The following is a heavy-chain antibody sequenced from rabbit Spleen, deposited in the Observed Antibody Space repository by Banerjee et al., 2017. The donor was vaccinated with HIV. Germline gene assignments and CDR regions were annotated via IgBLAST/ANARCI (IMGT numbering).Heavy chain of an antibody. CDR2: ISTGSGGST. CDR3: ARDTAKSNYYADHFDV. J-gene: IGHJ4*01. V-gene: IGHV1S45*01. CDR1: GVSFSGSSY. D-gene: IGHD1-1*01. Sequence: QEQLVESGGGLVKPGASLTLTCIASGVSFSGSSYMCWVRQAPGKGLEWIGCISTGSGGSTNYASWAKGRYTISRSTSLNTVTLQVDSLTAADTATYFCARDTAKSNYYADHFDVWGPGTLVTVS.